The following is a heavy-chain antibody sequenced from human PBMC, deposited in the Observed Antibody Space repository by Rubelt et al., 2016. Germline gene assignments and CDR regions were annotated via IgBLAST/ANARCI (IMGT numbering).Heavy chain of an antibody. CDR1: GFTFSSYA. Sequence: EVQLVESGGGLVQPGGSLRLTCAGSGFTFSSYAMSWVRQAPGKGLEWVSYISSSSSTIYYADSVKGRFTISRDNAKNSLYLQMTSLRAEETAVYYCARTAWDTAMVTNWFDPWGQGTLVTVSS. CDR3: ARTAWDTAMVTNWFDP. J-gene: IGHJ5*02. CDR2: ISSSSSTI. V-gene: IGHV3-48*01. D-gene: IGHD5-18*01.